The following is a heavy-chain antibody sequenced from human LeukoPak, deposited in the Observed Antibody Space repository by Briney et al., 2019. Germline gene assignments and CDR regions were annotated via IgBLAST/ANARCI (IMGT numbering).Heavy chain of an antibody. CDR2: ISGSNGNT. CDR3: ARDRDRMVQGVTALFDY. D-gene: IGHD3-10*01. CDR1: GRTVTTYG. Sequence: ASVKVSCKTSGRTVTTYGISWVRPAPGQGLEWMGWISGSNGNTKYAQKVQGRVTMTTDTSTTTAYMEVRSLRSDDTAVYYCARDRDRMVQGVTALFDYWGQGTLVTVSS. V-gene: IGHV1-18*04. J-gene: IGHJ4*02.